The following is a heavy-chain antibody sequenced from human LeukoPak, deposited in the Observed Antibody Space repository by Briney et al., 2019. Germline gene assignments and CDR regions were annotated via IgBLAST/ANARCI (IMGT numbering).Heavy chain of an antibody. Sequence: GGSLRLSCAASGFTFSTYSMNWVRQAPGKGLEWVSYITSSSSTIYYADSVRGRFTISRDNAKNSLYLQMNSLRAEDTAVYYCAKDKRSWLPGDWGQGTLVTVSS. V-gene: IGHV3-48*01. CDR1: GFTFSTYS. D-gene: IGHD6-19*01. CDR3: AKDKRSWLPGD. J-gene: IGHJ4*02. CDR2: ITSSSSTI.